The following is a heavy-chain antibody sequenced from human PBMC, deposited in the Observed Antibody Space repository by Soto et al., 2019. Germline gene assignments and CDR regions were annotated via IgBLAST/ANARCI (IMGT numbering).Heavy chain of an antibody. D-gene: IGHD3-10*01. J-gene: IGHJ5*02. CDR3: ARDRDYPGNVWFDP. CDR1: GYIFSSYY. CDR2: INPSGAST. V-gene: IGHV1-46*01. Sequence: QVQLVQSGAEVKKPGASVKVSCKAFGYIFSSYYMHWVRQAPGQGLEWMGIINPSGASTSYAQKFQGRLTMTRDTSTSTLYMELSSLRSEDTAVYYCARDRDYPGNVWFDPWGQGTLVTVSS.